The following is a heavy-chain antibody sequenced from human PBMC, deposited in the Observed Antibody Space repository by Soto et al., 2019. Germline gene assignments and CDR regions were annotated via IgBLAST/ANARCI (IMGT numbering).Heavy chain of an antibody. CDR2: TYYRSKWYN. J-gene: IGHJ5*02. CDR1: GDSVSSNSAA. D-gene: IGHD3-22*01. V-gene: IGHV6-1*01. Sequence: SQTLSLTCAISGDSVSSNSAAWNWIRQSPSRGLEWLGRTYYRSKWYNDYAVSVKSRITINPDTSKNQFSLQLNSVTPEDTAVYYCARSPRGNPLGSTMIVVVTTSYSWFDPWGQGTLVTVSS. CDR3: ARSPRGNPLGSTMIVVVTTSYSWFDP.